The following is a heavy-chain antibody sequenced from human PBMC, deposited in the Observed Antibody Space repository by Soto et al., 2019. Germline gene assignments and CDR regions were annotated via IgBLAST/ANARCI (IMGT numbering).Heavy chain of an antibody. Sequence: PGGSLRLSCAASGFTFSSYAMSWVRQAPGKGLEWVSAISGSGGSTYYADSVKGRFTISRDNSKNTLYLQMNSLRAEDTAVYYCAKPGPWVRGVLCAFDIWGQGTMVTVSS. V-gene: IGHV3-23*01. D-gene: IGHD3-10*01. J-gene: IGHJ3*02. CDR1: GFTFSSYA. CDR2: ISGSGGST. CDR3: AKPGPWVRGVLCAFDI.